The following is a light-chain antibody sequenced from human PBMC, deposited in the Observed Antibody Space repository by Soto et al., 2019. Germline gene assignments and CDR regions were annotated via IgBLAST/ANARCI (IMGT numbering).Light chain of an antibody. V-gene: IGKV3-20*01. CDR1: QSLSSSQ. J-gene: IGKJ5*01. CDR2: DAS. Sequence: EVVLKQSPGTLSLSPGERATLSCRASQSLSSSQLAWYQQKVGRAPRLLIHDASSRATGIPDRFSGSGSGTDFTLTITRLEPEDFAVYYCQQYGGSPRTFGQGTRLEIK. CDR3: QQYGGSPRT.